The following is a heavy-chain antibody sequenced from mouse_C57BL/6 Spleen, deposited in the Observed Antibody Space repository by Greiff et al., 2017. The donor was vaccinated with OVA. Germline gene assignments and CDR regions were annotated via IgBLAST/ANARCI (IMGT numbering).Heavy chain of an antibody. Sequence: EVKLMESGGGLVKPGGSLKLSCAASGFTFSDYGMHWVRQAPEKGLEWVAYISSGSSTIYYADTVKGRFTISRDNAKNTLFLQMTSLRSEDTAMYYCAKSWGVGYWGQGTTLTVSS. CDR1: GFTFSDYG. V-gene: IGHV5-17*01. J-gene: IGHJ2*01. CDR2: ISSGSSTI. D-gene: IGHD1-1*01. CDR3: AKSWGVGY.